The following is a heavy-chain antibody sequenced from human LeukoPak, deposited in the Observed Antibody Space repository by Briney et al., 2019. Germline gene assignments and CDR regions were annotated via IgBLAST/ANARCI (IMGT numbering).Heavy chain of an antibody. CDR2: ISHGSNII. Sequence: GGSLRLSCAASGLTLSTYSVNWVRHTPGKGLEWLSYISHGSNIIYHVDSVKGRFTISRDDAKNLVYLQMNSLKAEDTAVYYCARDSPNIHVHFWGQGTLVTVSS. CDR3: ARDSPNIHVHF. D-gene: IGHD2/OR15-2a*01. J-gene: IGHJ4*02. CDR1: GLTLSTYS. V-gene: IGHV3-48*01.